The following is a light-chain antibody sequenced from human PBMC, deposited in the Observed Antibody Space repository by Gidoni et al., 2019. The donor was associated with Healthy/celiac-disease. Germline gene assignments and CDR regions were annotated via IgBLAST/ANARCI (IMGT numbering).Light chain of an antibody. V-gene: IGKV1-5*01. CDR3: QQYNSYPFT. J-gene: IGKJ3*01. CDR2: DAS. CDR1: QSISSW. Sequence: DIKMTHSPSTLSASVGDRVTITCRASQSISSWLAWYQQKPGKAPKLLIYDASSLESGVPSRFSGSGSGTEFTLTISSLQPDDFATYYCQQYNSYPFTFGPGTKVDIK.